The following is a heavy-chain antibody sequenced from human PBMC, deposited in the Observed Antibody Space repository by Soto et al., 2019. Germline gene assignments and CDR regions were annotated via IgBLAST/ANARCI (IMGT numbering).Heavy chain of an antibody. J-gene: IGHJ4*02. CDR1: GFTFSSYA. Sequence: EVQLLESGGDWVQTGGSLRLSCEASGFTFSSYAMTWVRLGPGKGLEWVSGISGSGATAAYADSVKGRFTISRDNSKNTLLLQMNSLRAGDTAFYFCAKSPGHVASGTSYYFDFWGQGTLVTVSS. CDR2: ISGSGATA. V-gene: IGHV3-23*01. D-gene: IGHD3-10*01. CDR3: AKSPGHVASGTSYYFDF.